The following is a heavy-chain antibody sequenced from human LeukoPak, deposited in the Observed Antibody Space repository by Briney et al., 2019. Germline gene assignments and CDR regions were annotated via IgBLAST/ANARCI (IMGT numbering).Heavy chain of an antibody. D-gene: IGHD6-13*01. CDR3: ARGRIAAAGVFFDP. Sequence: GGSLRLSCAASGFTFSSYGMHWVRQATGKGLEWVSAIGTAGDTYYPGSVKGRFTISRENAKNSLYLQMNSLRAGDTAVYYCARGRIAAAGVFFDPWGQGTLVTVSS. CDR2: IGTAGDT. J-gene: IGHJ5*02. CDR1: GFTFSSYG. V-gene: IGHV3-13*01.